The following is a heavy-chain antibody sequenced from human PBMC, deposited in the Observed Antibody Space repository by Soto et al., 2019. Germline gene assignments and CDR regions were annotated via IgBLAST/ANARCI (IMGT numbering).Heavy chain of an antibody. J-gene: IGHJ4*02. D-gene: IGHD2-15*01. CDR2: ISSSGSTI. CDR3: ARDRGYCSGGSCYPALNY. Sequence: QVQLVESGGGLVKPGGSLRLSCAASGFTFSDYYMSWIRQAPGKGLEWVSYISSSGSTIYYGDSVKGRITTSRDNAKNSLYLQMNSLRAEDTAVYYCARDRGYCSGGSCYPALNYWGQGTPVTVSS. CDR1: GFTFSDYY. V-gene: IGHV3-11*01.